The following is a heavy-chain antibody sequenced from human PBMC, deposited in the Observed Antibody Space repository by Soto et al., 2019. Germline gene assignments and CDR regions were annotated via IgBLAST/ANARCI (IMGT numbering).Heavy chain of an antibody. Sequence: GGSLRLSCADSGFTFSRNAISWVRQAPGKGLEWVSATSGSGTSTYYADSVKGPCTISRDNSKNALYLQMNSLRAEDTAVYFCARVSSSWRHFDYWGQGTLVTVSS. J-gene: IGHJ4*02. V-gene: IGHV3-23*01. CDR1: GFTFSRNA. CDR3: ARVSSSWRHFDY. CDR2: TSGSGTST. D-gene: IGHD6-13*01.